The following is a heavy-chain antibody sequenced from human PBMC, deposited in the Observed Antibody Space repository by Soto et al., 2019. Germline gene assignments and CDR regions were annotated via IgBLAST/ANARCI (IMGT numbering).Heavy chain of an antibody. CDR1: GFTFSSYG. V-gene: IGHV3-30*18. J-gene: IGHJ4*02. CDR3: AKGPEVVAAPFDY. Sequence: GGSLRLSCAASGFTFSSYGMHWVRQAPGKGLEWVAVISYDGSNKYYADSVKGRLTISRDNSKNTLYLQMNSLRAEDTAVYYCAKGPEVVAAPFDYWGQGTLVTVSS. D-gene: IGHD2-15*01. CDR2: ISYDGSNK.